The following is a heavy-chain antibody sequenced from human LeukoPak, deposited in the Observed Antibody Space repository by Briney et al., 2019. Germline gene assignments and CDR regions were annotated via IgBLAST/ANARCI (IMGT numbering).Heavy chain of an antibody. CDR1: GGSISSYY. CDR3: ARDGRLAAAGAYYYYGMDV. CDR2: IYYSGST. Sequence: PSETLSLTCTVSGGSISSYYWSWIRQPPGKGLEWIGYIYYSGSTNYNPSLKSRVTISVDTSKNQSSLKLSSVTAADTAVYYCARDGRLAAAGAYYYYGMDVWGQGTTVTVSS. V-gene: IGHV4-59*01. D-gene: IGHD6-13*01. J-gene: IGHJ6*02.